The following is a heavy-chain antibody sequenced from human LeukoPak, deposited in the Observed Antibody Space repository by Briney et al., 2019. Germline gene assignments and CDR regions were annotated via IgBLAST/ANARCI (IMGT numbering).Heavy chain of an antibody. V-gene: IGHV1-18*01. D-gene: IGHD6-6*01. CDR3: ARTAYLRSARFYFDY. CDR1: GGTFSSYA. Sequence: ASVKVSCKPSGGTFSSYAISWVRQAPGQGLEWMGWSSAYNGNTNYAQKLQGRVTMTTDTSTSTAYMELRSLRSDDTAVYYCARTAYLRSARFYFDYWGQGTLVTVSS. J-gene: IGHJ4*02. CDR2: SSAYNGNT.